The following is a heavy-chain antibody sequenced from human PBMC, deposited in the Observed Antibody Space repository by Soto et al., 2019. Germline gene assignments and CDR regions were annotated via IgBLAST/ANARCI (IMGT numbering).Heavy chain of an antibody. D-gene: IGHD3-16*02. V-gene: IGHV1-3*01. J-gene: IGHJ5*02. CDR3: ARDQGLRLGELSFMYWFDP. Sequence: ASVKVSCKASGYTFTSYAMHWVRQAPGQRLEWMGWINAGNGNTKYSQKFQGRVTITRDTSASTAYMELSSLRSEDTAVYYCARDQGLRLGELSFMYWFDPWGQGTLVTVSS. CDR1: GYTFTSYA. CDR2: INAGNGNT.